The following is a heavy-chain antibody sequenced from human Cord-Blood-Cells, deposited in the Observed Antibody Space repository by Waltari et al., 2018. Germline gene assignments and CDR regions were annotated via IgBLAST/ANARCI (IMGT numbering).Heavy chain of an antibody. CDR3: ARATGDGAFDI. CDR1: GGSFSGYS. Sequence: QVQLQQWGAGLLKPSETLSLTCAVYGGSFSGYSSSWIRQPPGKGLEWIGEINHSGSTNYNPSLKSRVTISVDTSKNQFSLKLSSVTAADTAVYYCARATGDGAFDIWGQGTMVTVSS. J-gene: IGHJ3*02. CDR2: INHSGST. D-gene: IGHD7-27*01. V-gene: IGHV4-34*01.